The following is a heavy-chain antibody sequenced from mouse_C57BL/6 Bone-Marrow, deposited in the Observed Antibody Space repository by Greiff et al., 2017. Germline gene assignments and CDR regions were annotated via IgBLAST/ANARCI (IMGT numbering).Heavy chain of an antibody. Sequence: VQLQQPGTELVKPGASVKLSCKASGYTFTSYWMHWVKQRPGQGLEWIGNINPSNGGTNYNEKFKSKATLTVDKSSSTAYMQLSSLTSEDSAVYYCAREGTNYYGSEAWFAYWGQGTLVTVSA. D-gene: IGHD1-1*01. CDR2: INPSNGGT. J-gene: IGHJ3*01. CDR3: AREGTNYYGSEAWFAY. V-gene: IGHV1-53*01. CDR1: GYTFTSYW.